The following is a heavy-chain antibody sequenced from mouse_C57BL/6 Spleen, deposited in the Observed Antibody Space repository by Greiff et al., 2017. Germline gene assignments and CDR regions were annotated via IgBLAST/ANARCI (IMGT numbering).Heavy chain of an antibody. Sequence: QVQLKESGPGLVQPSQSLSITCTVSGFSLTSYGVHWVRQSPGKGLEWLGVIWRGGSTDYNAAFMSRLSITKDNSKSQVFFKMNSLQADYTAIYYCAKWEGSNYVDYAMDYWGQGTSVTVSS. CDR1: GFSLTSYG. J-gene: IGHJ4*01. CDR3: AKWEGSNYVDYAMDY. CDR2: IWRGGST. V-gene: IGHV2-5*01. D-gene: IGHD2-5*01.